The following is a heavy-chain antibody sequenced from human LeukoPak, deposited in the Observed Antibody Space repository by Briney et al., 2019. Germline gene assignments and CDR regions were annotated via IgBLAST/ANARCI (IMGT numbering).Heavy chain of an antibody. D-gene: IGHD2-15*01. CDR1: GHSFINYW. CDR3: ARIAATWYGGS. Sequence: GESLKISCKGPGHSFINYWIAWVRQMPGKGLEWIGIIFPGDSHTRYSPSFQGQATISADMSIDTAYLQWSSLRASDTAMYCCARIAATWYGGSWGQGTLVFVSS. V-gene: IGHV5-51*01. J-gene: IGHJ4*02. CDR2: IFPGDSHT.